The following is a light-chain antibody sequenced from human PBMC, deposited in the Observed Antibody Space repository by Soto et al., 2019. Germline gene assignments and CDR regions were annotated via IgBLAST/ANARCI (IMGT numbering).Light chain of an antibody. J-gene: IGKJ4*01. V-gene: IGKV3-20*01. CDR1: QSVSSSY. Sequence: EIVLTQSPGTLSLSPGERATLSCRASQSVSSSYLGWYQQKPGQAPRLLIYGASSRATGIPDRFSGSGSGTDFTLTISRLEPEDFAVYYCQQYGSPLTFGGGTKVEIK. CDR2: GAS. CDR3: QQYGSPLT.